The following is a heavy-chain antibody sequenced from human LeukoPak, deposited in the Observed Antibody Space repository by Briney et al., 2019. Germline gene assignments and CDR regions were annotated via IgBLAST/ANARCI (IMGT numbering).Heavy chain of an antibody. D-gene: IGHD1-26*01. Sequence: GASVKVSCKASGYTLTSFFMHWVRQAPGQGLEWMGVINPSGGTTNYAQKFQDRVTMTRDTSTSTVYMELSSLRSEDTAVYYCARDNSVGDTAWWFDPWGQGTLVTVSS. J-gene: IGHJ5*02. CDR2: INPSGGTT. V-gene: IGHV1-46*01. CDR3: ARDNSVGDTAWWFDP. CDR1: GYTLTSFF.